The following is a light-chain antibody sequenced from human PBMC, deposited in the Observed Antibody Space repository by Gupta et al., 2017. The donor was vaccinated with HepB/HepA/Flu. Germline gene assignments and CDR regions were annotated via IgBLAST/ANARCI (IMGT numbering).Light chain of an antibody. Sequence: DIQMTQSPSSLSASVGDRVTITCRASQSIDRYLNWYQQKPGKAPNLLIYIASSVQSGVPSRFSGSGSGTDFTLTIGSLQPEDSATYYCQQSHSTPVTFGQGTKVEI. CDR3: QQSHSTPVT. CDR2: IAS. J-gene: IGKJ1*01. V-gene: IGKV1-39*01. CDR1: QSIDRY.